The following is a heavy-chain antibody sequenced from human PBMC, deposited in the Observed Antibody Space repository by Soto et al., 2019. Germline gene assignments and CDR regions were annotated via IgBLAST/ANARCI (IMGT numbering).Heavy chain of an antibody. V-gene: IGHV4-39*01. Sequence: SETLSLTCTVSGGSISSSSYYWGWIRQPPGKGLEWIGSFYYSGSTYYNPSLKSRVTISVDTSKNQFSLKLSSVTAADTAVYYCARHTPVVVVAATPNWFDPWGQGTLVT. D-gene: IGHD2-15*01. CDR1: GGSISSSSYY. J-gene: IGHJ5*02. CDR3: ARHTPVVVVAATPNWFDP. CDR2: FYYSGST.